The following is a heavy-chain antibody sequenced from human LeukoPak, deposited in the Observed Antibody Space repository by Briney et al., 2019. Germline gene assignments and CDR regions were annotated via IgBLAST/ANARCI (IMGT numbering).Heavy chain of an antibody. V-gene: IGHV1-2*02. Sequence: GASVKVSCKASGYTFTGYYIHWVRQAPGQGLEWMGWINPNSGGANYAQKFQGRVTLTRDTPISAAYMDLHSLRSDDTAVYFCARDKSLADPYFFDYWGQGTLVTVSS. CDR3: ARDKSLADPYFFDY. J-gene: IGHJ4*02. CDR2: INPNSGGA. CDR1: GYTFTGYY.